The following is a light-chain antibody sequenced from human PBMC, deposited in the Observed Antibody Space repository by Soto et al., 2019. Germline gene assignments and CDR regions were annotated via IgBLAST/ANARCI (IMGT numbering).Light chain of an antibody. CDR2: DST. CDR3: QQRHVRPPFI. CDR1: QSIHTS. Sequence: VLTQSAATLSLFRGERATLSCRASQSIHTSLAWYQQNAGRPPPLVIYDSTLRAYGVPDRFGGNRSWTEFTLTINCLSGGGFALDNGQQRHVRPPFIFGQWQRVAIK. V-gene: IGKV3-11*01. J-gene: IGKJ5*01.